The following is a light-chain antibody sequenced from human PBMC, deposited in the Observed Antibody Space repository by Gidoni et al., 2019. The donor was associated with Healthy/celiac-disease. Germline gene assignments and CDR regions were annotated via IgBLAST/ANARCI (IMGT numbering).Light chain of an antibody. V-gene: IGKV1-5*03. Sequence: DIHMTQSPSTLSASVVDRVTITCRASQSISSWLAWYQQKPGKAPKLLIYKASSLESGVPSRFSGSGSGTEFTLTISSLQPDDFATYYCQQYNSYLFTFGPGTKVEIK. CDR1: QSISSW. CDR2: KAS. J-gene: IGKJ3*01. CDR3: QQYNSYLFT.